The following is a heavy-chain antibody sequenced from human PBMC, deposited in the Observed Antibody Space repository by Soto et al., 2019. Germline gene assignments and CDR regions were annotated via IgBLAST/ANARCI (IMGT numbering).Heavy chain of an antibody. CDR2: IIPILGIA. V-gene: IGHV1-69*02. Sequence: QVQLVQSGAEVKKPGSSVKVSCKASGGTFSSYTISWVRQAPGQGLEWMGRIIPILGIANYAQKFQGRVTITADKSTSTAYMELSSLRSEDTAVYYCARAIGDILTGLDAFDIWGQGTMVAVSS. CDR1: GGTFSSYT. J-gene: IGHJ3*02. CDR3: ARAIGDILTGLDAFDI. D-gene: IGHD3-9*01.